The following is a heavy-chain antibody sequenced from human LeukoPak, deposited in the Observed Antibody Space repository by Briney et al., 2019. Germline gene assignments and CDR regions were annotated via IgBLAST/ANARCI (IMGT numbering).Heavy chain of an antibody. CDR2: INTNTGNP. V-gene: IGHV7-4-1*02. CDR3: AERAAGRGTDAFDI. CDR1: GYSFTSYA. D-gene: IGHD6-13*01. J-gene: IGHJ3*02. Sequence: ASVKVSCKPSGYSFTSYAMNWVRQAPGQGLEWMGWINTNTGNPTYAQDFTGRFVFSLDTSVSTAYLQISSLKTEDTAIYYCAERAAGRGTDAFDIWGQGTMVTVSS.